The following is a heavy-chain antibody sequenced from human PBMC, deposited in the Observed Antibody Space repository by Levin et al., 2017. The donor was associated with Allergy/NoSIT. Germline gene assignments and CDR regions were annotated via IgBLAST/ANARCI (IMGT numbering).Heavy chain of an antibody. CDR2: IYYDGSA. V-gene: IGHV4-39*07. J-gene: IGHJ6*02. CDR3: AGEPNSPYYYHYGLDV. Sequence: SCTVSGGSISSESYYWAWVRQPPGKGLEWLGSIYYDGSAYYNPSLKTRLSISVDTSKNHFSLTVNSVTAADTAVYYCAGEPNSPYYYHYGLDVWGQGATVTVSS. D-gene: IGHD2/OR15-2a*01. CDR1: GGSISSESYY.